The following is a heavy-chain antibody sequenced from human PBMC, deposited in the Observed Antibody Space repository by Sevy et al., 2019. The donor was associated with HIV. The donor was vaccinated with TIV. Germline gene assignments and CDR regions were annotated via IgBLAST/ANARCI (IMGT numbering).Heavy chain of an antibody. CDR1: GYTFTGYY. J-gene: IGHJ3*02. CDR3: ARVSVTMVRGVIISGSSDAFDI. Sequence: ASVKVSCKASGYTFTGYYMHWVQQAPGQGLEWMGRINPNSGGTNYAQKFQGRVTMTRDTSISTAYMELSRLRSDDTAVYYCARVSVTMVRGVIISGSSDAFDIWGQGTMVTVSS. V-gene: IGHV1-2*06. D-gene: IGHD3-10*01. CDR2: INPNSGGT.